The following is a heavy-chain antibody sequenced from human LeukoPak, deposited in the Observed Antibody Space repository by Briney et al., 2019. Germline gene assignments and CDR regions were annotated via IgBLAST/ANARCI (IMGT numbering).Heavy chain of an antibody. V-gene: IGHV1-69*06. D-gene: IGHD3-10*01. CDR3: ASRGVRGVIPSNWFDP. CDR1: GGTFSSYA. Sequence: ASVKVSCKASGGTFSSYAISWVRQAPGQGLEWMGGIIPIFGTANYAQKFQGRDTITADKSTSTAYMELSSLRSEDTAVYYCASRGVRGVIPSNWFDPWGQGTLVTVSS. CDR2: IIPIFGTA. J-gene: IGHJ5*02.